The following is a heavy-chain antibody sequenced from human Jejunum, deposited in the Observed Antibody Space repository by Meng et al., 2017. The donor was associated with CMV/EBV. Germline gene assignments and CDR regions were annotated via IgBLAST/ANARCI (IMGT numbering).Heavy chain of an antibody. V-gene: IGHV1-18*01. Sequence: SGYTFTEFGITWVRQAPGQGLECMGWISAFSENTDYAQKFRGRVTMTTDTSTSTAYMELRSLRSDDTAVYYCARDRAYWSASPLGLNWGQGTLVTVSS. CDR3: ARDRAYWSASPLGLN. CDR1: GYTFTEFG. CDR2: ISAFSENT. D-gene: IGHD3-3*01. J-gene: IGHJ4*02.